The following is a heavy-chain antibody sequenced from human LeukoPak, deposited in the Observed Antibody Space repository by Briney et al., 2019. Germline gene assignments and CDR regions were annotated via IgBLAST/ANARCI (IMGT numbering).Heavy chain of an antibody. CDR3: ARESTIVGITTGDAFDI. D-gene: IGHD1-26*01. CDR2: INYSGST. CDR1: GGSISTYY. J-gene: IGHJ3*02. V-gene: IGHV4-59*01. Sequence: SETLSPTCTVSGGSISTYYWSWIRQPPGKGLEWIGYINYSGSTNYNPSLKSRVTISIDLSKNQLSLKLSSVTAADTAVYYCARESTIVGITTGDAFDIWGQGKMVTVSS.